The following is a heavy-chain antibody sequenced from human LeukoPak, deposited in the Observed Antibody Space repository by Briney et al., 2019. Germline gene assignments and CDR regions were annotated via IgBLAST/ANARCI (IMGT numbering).Heavy chain of an antibody. Sequence: PSETLSLTCAVSGYSISSGYYWGWIRQPPGKGLEWIGSIYHSGSTYYNPSLKSRVTISVDTSKNQFSLKLSSVTAADTAVYYCAREGGGYCSGGSCYSGGYFDYWGQGTLVTVSS. CDR1: GYSISSGYY. V-gene: IGHV4-38-2*02. J-gene: IGHJ4*02. D-gene: IGHD2-15*01. CDR3: AREGGGYCSGGSCYSGGYFDY. CDR2: IYHSGST.